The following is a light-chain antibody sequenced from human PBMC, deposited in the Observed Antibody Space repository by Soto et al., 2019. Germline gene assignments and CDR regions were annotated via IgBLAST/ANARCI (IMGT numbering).Light chain of an antibody. J-gene: IGKJ4*01. V-gene: IGKV3-15*01. Sequence: EIVVTQSPATLSVSPGERATLSCRASQSVGNNFAWYQQKPGQAPRLLIFATSTRATAVPARFSGSGSGTEFTLTISSLQSEDFAVYYCQQYGEWPLTFGGGAKVEIE. CDR2: ATS. CDR3: QQYGEWPLT. CDR1: QSVGNN.